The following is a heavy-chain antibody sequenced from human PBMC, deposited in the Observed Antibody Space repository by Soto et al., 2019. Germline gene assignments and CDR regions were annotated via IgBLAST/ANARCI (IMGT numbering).Heavy chain of an antibody. CDR1: GGSFSGYY. V-gene: IGHV4-34*01. CDR3: ARGGSSSWATYRSAGYGMDV. J-gene: IGHJ6*02. CDR2: INHSGST. Sequence: PSETLSLTCAVYGGSFSGYYWSWIRQPPGKGLEWIGEINHSGSTNYNPSLKSRVTISVDTSKNQFSLKLSSVTAADTAVYYCARGGSSSWATYRSAGYGMDVWGQGXTVTVSS. D-gene: IGHD6-13*01.